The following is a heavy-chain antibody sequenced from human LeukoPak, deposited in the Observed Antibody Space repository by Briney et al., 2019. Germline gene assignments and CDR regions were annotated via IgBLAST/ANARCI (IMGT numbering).Heavy chain of an antibody. CDR2: IYYNGIA. Sequence: SETLSLTCTVSGYSITSGNYWGWIRQAPGKRLEWIGNIYYNGIAYYNPSLKSRVSISVDTSKNQFSLKLTSVTAADTAMYYCGRGGPSDYWGRGTLVTVSS. J-gene: IGHJ4*02. CDR3: GRGGPSDY. CDR1: GYSITSGNY. V-gene: IGHV4-38-2*02.